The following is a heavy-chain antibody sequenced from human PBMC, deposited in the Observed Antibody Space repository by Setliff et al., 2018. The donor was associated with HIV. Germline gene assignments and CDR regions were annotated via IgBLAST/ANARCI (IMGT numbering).Heavy chain of an antibody. J-gene: IGHJ4*02. D-gene: IGHD6-13*01. CDR1: GGSISSHY. Sequence: PSETLSLTCTVSGGSISSHYWSWIRQPPGKGLEWIGEINHSGSTNFNPSLKSRVTISVDTSKNQFSLKLSSVTAADTAVYYCARGGLTAAGTLLLVGYFDYWGQGTLVTVS. V-gene: IGHV4-34*01. CDR2: INHSGST. CDR3: ARGGLTAAGTLLLVGYFDY.